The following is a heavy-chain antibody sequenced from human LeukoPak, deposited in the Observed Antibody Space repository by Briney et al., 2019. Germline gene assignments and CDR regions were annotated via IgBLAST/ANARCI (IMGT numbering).Heavy chain of an antibody. V-gene: IGHV4-30-4*01. CDR2: IYYSGST. J-gene: IGHJ5*02. D-gene: IGHD2-2*01. CDR3: ARGYIVVVPAAHNWFDP. CDR1: GGSISSGDYY. Sequence: SETLSLTCTVSGGSISSGDYYWSWIRQPPGTGLEWIGYIYYSGSTYYNPSLKSRVTISVDTSKNQFSLKLSSVTAADTAVYYCARGYIVVVPAAHNWFDPWGQGTLVTVSS.